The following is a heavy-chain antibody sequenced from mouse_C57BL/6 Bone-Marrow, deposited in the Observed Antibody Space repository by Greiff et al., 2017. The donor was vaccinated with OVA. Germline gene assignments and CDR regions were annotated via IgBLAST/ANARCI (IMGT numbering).Heavy chain of an antibody. V-gene: IGHV1-72*01. CDR2: FDPSSGRT. D-gene: IGHD3-3*01. J-gene: IGHJ2*01. CDR1: VNTGTTYR. CDR3: ARWDTYYFDY. Sequence: QQSGTALVNTGTTYRMSWAAQRSGLSLEWIHWFDPSSGRTKYNEKFKSKATLTVDKPSSTAYMQLSSLTSEDSAVFYCARWDTYYFDYWGQGTTLTVSS.